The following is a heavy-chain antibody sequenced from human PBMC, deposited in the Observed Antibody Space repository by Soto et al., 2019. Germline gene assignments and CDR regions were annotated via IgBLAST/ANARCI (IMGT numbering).Heavy chain of an antibody. J-gene: IGHJ6*02. CDR3: AKGLSGGQYYYYGMDV. V-gene: IGHV3-23*01. D-gene: IGHD7-27*01. Sequence: EVQLLESGGGLVQPGGSLRLSCAASGFTFSTYAMTWVRQAPGKGLKWVSALSASGATTYHADSVKGRFTISRDNSENTLYLQMNSLRAEDTAVYYCAKGLSGGQYYYYGMDVWGQGTTVTVSS. CDR1: GFTFSTYA. CDR2: LSASGATT.